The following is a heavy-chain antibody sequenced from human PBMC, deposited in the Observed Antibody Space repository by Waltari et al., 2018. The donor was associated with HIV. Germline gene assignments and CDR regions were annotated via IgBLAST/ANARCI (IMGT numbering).Heavy chain of an antibody. J-gene: IGHJ6*02. CDR1: GFTFSTYW. CDR2: IKQDGSEK. CDR3: ARDLKDYDFWSPVDV. V-gene: IGHV3-7*01. D-gene: IGHD3-3*01. Sequence: EVQLVESGGGLVQPGGSLRLSCAASGFTFSTYWMTWVRQAPGKGLEWLANIKQDGSEKYYADSVKGQFTVSRDNNKKSLYLQMSSLRAEDTAVYYCARDLKDYDFWSPVDVWGQGTTVTVSS.